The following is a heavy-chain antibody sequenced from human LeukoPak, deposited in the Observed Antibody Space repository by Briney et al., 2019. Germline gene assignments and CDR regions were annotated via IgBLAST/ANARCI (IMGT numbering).Heavy chain of an antibody. Sequence: GGSLRLSCAASGLTFSNYGMTWVRQAPGKGLEWVSVIGGSDGTTDYADSVKGRFTISRDNSKNTLYLQMNSLRAEDTAVYYCARTYYDSSGHRNFDYWGQGTLVTVSS. J-gene: IGHJ4*02. CDR3: ARTYYDSSGHRNFDY. CDR1: GLTFSNYG. V-gene: IGHV3-23*01. D-gene: IGHD3-22*01. CDR2: IGGSDGTT.